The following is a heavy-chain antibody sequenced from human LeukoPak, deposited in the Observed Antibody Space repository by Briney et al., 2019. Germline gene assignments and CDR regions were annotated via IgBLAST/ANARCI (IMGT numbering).Heavy chain of an antibody. J-gene: IGHJ4*02. D-gene: IGHD4-17*01. V-gene: IGHV1-2*02. Sequence: ASVKVSCKASGYTFTGYYMHWVRQAPGQGFEWLGRVDSKSGGTNYAQKFQGRVTMTRDTSIGTVYMQLISLRSDDTAVYHCAREMNYDDYRTSDYWGQGTLVAVSS. CDR2: VDSKSGGT. CDR1: GYTFTGYY. CDR3: AREMNYDDYRTSDY.